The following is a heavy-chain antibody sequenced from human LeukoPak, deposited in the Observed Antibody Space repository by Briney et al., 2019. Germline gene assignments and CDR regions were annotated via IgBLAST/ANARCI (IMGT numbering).Heavy chain of an antibody. V-gene: IGHV1-69*01. J-gene: IGHJ4*02. Sequence: GSSVTVSCKASGGTFSSYSISWVRQAPGQGLEWLGGIIPILNTPNYAQNFQGRVTITADESTSTAYLGLSSLNSDDTAVYYCARGTGYSYGFDYWGQGTLVTVSS. CDR3: ARGTGYSYGFDY. CDR2: IIPILNTP. D-gene: IGHD5-18*01. CDR1: GGTFSSYS.